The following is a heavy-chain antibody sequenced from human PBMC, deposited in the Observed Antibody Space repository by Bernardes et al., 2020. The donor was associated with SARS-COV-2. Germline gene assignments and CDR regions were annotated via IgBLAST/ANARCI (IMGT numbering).Heavy chain of an antibody. J-gene: IGHJ4*02. D-gene: IGHD3-9*01. CDR1: GFTFSSYA. CDR2: ISYDGSNK. CDR3: ARVFAGAVDY. Sequence: GWSLRLSCAASGFTFSSYAMHWVRQAPGKGLEWVAVISYDGSNKYYADSVKGRFTISRDNSKNTLYLQMNSLRAEDTAVYYCARVFAGAVDYWGQGTLVTVSS. V-gene: IGHV3-30-3*01.